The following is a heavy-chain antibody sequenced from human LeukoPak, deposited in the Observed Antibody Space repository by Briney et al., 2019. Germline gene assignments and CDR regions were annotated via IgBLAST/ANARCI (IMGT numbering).Heavy chain of an antibody. D-gene: IGHD3-16*02. J-gene: IGHJ4*02. V-gene: IGHV3-33*01. CDR1: GFTFSNHG. CDR2: IWYDGSNK. Sequence: GGSLRLSCAASGFTFSNHGMHWVRQAPGKGLEWVAVIWYDGSNKYYADSVEGRFTLSRDNIKNTLYLQMNSLRAEDTAVYYCARGDYVWGSYPILNWGQGTLVTVSS. CDR3: ARGDYVWGSYPILN.